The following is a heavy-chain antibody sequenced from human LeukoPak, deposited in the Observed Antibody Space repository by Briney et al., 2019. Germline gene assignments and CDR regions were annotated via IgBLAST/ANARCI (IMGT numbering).Heavy chain of an antibody. V-gene: IGHV3-21*01. D-gene: IGHD6-19*01. CDR3: ARGQQWLVRGSYFDY. J-gene: IGHJ4*02. CDR1: GFTFSSYS. CDR2: ISSSSSYI. Sequence: GGSLRLSCAASGFTFSSYSMNWVRQAPGKGLEWVSSISSSSSYIYYADSVKGRFTISRDNAKNSLYLQMNSLRAEDTAVYYCARGQQWLVRGSYFDYWGQGTLVTVSS.